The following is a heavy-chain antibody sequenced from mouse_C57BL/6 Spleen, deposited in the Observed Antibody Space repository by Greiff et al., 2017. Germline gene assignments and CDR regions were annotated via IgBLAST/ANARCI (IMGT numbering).Heavy chain of an antibody. CDR1: GYTFTSYG. J-gene: IGHJ4*01. CDR3: ARSTGTGYYAMDY. V-gene: IGHV1-58*01. D-gene: IGHD4-1*01. Sequence: EVQLQQSGAELVRPGSSVKMSCKTSGYTFTSYGINWVKQRPGQGLEWIGYINIGNGYTEYNEKFKGKATLTSDTSSSTAFMQLSSLTSEDSAIYFCARSTGTGYYAMDYWGQGTSVTVSS. CDR2: INIGNGYT.